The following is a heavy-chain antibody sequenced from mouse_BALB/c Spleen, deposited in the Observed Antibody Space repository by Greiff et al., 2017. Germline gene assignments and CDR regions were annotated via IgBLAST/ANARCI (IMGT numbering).Heavy chain of an antibody. CDR1: GFTFSSYY. J-gene: IGHJ4*01. Sequence: EVQVVESGGGLVKLGGSLKLSCAASGFTFSSYYMSWVRQTPEKRLELVAAINSNGGSTYYPDTVKGRLTISRDNAKNTLYLQMSSLKSEDTALYYCARQEIYYGNSPAMDYWGQGTSVTVSS. D-gene: IGHD2-1*01. CDR3: ARQEIYYGNSPAMDY. V-gene: IGHV5-6-2*01. CDR2: INSNGGST.